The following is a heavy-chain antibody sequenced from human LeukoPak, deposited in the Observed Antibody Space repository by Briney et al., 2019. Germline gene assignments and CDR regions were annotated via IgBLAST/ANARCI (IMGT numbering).Heavy chain of an antibody. Sequence: GASVKVSCKASGYTFTGYYMHRVRQAPGQGLEWMGWINPNSGGTNYAQKFQGRVTMTRDTSISTAYMELSRLRSDDTAVYYCARGGKEDYNNWFDPWGQGTLVTVSS. D-gene: IGHD4-11*01. CDR2: INPNSGGT. J-gene: IGHJ5*02. CDR1: GYTFTGYY. V-gene: IGHV1-2*02. CDR3: ARGGKEDYNNWFDP.